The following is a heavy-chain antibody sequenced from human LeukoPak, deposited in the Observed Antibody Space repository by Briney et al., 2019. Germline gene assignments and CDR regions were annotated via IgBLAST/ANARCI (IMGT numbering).Heavy chain of an antibody. CDR2: IRGDDGTT. J-gene: IGHJ4*02. D-gene: IGHD4/OR15-4a*01. Sequence: GGSLRLSCAASGFTFNNYGMSWVGQAPGKGLEWVSSIRGDDGTTHYAYSVKGRFAISRDNSKNTLSLQMNSLRAEDTAVYYCARVIGAIDPFDYWGQGALVTVSS. CDR1: GFTFNNYG. CDR3: ARVIGAIDPFDY. V-gene: IGHV3-23*01.